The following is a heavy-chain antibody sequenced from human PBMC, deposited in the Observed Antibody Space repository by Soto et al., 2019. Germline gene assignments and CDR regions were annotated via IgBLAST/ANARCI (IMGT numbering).Heavy chain of an antibody. CDR2: LYYSGNT. V-gene: IGHV4-59*01. Sequence: SETLSLTCTVSGGSISPFYWSWVRQPPGKGLEWIGYLYYSGNTNYNPSLKSRATISVDASKNQVSLRLTSVTAADTAVYYCARDGHGMDVWGQGTTVTVSS. CDR3: ARDGHGMDV. CDR1: GGSISPFY. J-gene: IGHJ6*02.